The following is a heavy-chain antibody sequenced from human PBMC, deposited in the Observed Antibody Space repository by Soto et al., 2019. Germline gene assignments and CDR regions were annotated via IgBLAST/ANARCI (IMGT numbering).Heavy chain of an antibody. J-gene: IGHJ6*02. V-gene: IGHV3-21*01. CDR2: ISSDSRYI. CDR3: ARIKLVDFFFINVDVYDMDV. Sequence: EMQLVESGGGLVQPGGSLRLSCAASGFTLSNYAVNWVRQAPGKGLEWVSYISSDSRYIYHGDSGKGRFTISRDNARNSVYLQMNSLRDEDTAVYYCARIKLVDFFFINVDVYDMDVWGQGTPVTVSS. D-gene: IGHD2-15*01. CDR1: GFTLSNYA.